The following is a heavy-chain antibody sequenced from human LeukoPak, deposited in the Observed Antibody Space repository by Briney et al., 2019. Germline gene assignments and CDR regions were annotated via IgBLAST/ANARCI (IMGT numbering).Heavy chain of an antibody. CDR3: AREWVNYGGNPEYFQH. V-gene: IGHV4-59*12. CDR1: GGSISSYY. J-gene: IGHJ1*01. CDR2: IYYSGST. D-gene: IGHD4-23*01. Sequence: PSETLSLTCTVSGGSISSYYWSWIRQPPGKGLEWIGYIYYSGSTNYNPSLKSRVTISVDTSKNQFSLKLSSVTAADTAVYYCAREWVNYGGNPEYFQHWGQGTLVTVSS.